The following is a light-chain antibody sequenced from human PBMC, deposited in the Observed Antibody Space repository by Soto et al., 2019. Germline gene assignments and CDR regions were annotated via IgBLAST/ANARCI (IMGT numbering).Light chain of an antibody. Sequence: YSRTQPPSASASPGQAVTISCTGSKNHIGVYDFVSWYQRPPGKAPRLIICEVVQRASGVAGRFSGCKSSNTDFLNVSGLLAADEADYFCKSYAGRNTNVFGGETQVTVL. V-gene: IGLV2-8*01. CDR1: KNHIGVYDF. CDR3: KSYAGRNTNV. J-gene: IGLJ1*01. CDR2: EVV.